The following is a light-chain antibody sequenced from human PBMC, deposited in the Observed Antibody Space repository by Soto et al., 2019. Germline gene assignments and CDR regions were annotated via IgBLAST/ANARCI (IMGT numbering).Light chain of an antibody. CDR1: NSNIGAHY. CDR3: GSWDSNLSAYV. CDR2: DDN. V-gene: IGLV1-51*01. Sequence: QSVLTQPPSVSAAPGQRVTISCNGSNSNIGAHYEVHWYQQLSGTAPKLLIYDDNKRPSGIPDRFSGSKSGTSATLGITGFQTGDEADYYCGSWDSNLSAYVFGTGTKVTVL. J-gene: IGLJ1*01.